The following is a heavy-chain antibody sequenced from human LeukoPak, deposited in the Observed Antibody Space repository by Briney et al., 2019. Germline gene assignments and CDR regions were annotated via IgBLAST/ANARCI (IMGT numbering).Heavy chain of an antibody. CDR3: ARGVAAAGTIGFDY. D-gene: IGHD6-13*01. V-gene: IGHV4-59*08. CDR1: GGSISSYY. J-gene: IGHJ4*02. CDR2: IYYSGST. Sequence: SETLSLTCAVSGGSISSYYWSWIRPPPGKGLEWVGYIYYSGSTNYNPSLKSRVTISVDTSKNQFSLKLSSVTAADTAVYYCARGVAAAGTIGFDYWGQGTLVTVPS.